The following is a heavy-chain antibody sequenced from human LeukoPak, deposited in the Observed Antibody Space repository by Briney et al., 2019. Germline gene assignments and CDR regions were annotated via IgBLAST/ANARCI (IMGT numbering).Heavy chain of an antibody. D-gene: IGHD1-26*01. J-gene: IGHJ4*02. V-gene: IGHV5-51*01. Sequence: GESLKISCKGSGYSFTSYWIGWVRQMPGKGLEWMGIIYPGDSDTRYSPSFQGQVTISADKSISTAYLQWSSLKASDTAMYYSARQVNGGSYLDYFDYWGQGTLVTVSS. CDR3: ARQVNGGSYLDYFDY. CDR1: GYSFTSYW. CDR2: IYPGDSDT.